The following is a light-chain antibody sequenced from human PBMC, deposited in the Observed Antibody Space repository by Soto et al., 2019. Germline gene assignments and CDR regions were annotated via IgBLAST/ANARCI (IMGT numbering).Light chain of an antibody. CDR2: SSS. Sequence: DIQMTQSPSSLSASVGDRVTITCRAGQDIDTYLNWYQQQPGKAPNLLIFSSSRLQSGVPSRFSGSGSGTDFSLIIGSLQPEDFATYYCQQSYSIPPTFGQGTRLEIK. CDR3: QQSYSIPPT. J-gene: IGKJ5*01. V-gene: IGKV1-39*01. CDR1: QDIDTY.